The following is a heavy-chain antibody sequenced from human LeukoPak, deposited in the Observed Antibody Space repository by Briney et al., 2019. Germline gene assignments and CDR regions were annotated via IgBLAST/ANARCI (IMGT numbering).Heavy chain of an antibody. Sequence: PGGSLRLSCAASAFTFRTYYMSWVRQAPGKGLEWVGLIRSKAYGGTTEYAASVKGRFTISRHDSKSIACLQMNSLKTEDTAVYYCTYFWSGYVNDWGEGTLVTVSS. CDR3: TYFWSGYVND. CDR2: IRSKAYGGTT. CDR1: AFTFRTYY. D-gene: IGHD3-3*01. J-gene: IGHJ4*02. V-gene: IGHV3-49*02.